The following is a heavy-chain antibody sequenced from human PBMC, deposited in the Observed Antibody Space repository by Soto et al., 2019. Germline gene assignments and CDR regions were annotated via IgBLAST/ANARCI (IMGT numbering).Heavy chain of an antibody. CDR1: GFTFSDSY. D-gene: IGHD3-22*01. CDR3: ARDLGYYDSSGYFDY. J-gene: IGHJ4*02. Sequence: PGGSLRLSCAASGFTFSDSYMSWIRQPPGKGLEWVSYIGSSGSIIYYADSVKGRFTISRDNAKNSLYLQMNSLRAEDTAVYYCARDLGYYDSSGYFDYWGQGTLVTVSS. CDR2: IGSSGSII. V-gene: IGHV3-11*01.